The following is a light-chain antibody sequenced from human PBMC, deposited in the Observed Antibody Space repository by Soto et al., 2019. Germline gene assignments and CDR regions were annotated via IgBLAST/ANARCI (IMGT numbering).Light chain of an antibody. J-gene: IGKJ1*01. Sequence: IQMTQSPSTLSAAVGDSVTITCRASDTIATWLAWVQQKPGKAPKLLIYDASSLQTGVPSRFSGSGSGTDFSLTISSLQPEDFATYYCQQSYSTPPWTFGQGTKVDIK. CDR2: DAS. CDR3: QQSYSTPPWT. CDR1: DTIATW. V-gene: IGKV1-39*01.